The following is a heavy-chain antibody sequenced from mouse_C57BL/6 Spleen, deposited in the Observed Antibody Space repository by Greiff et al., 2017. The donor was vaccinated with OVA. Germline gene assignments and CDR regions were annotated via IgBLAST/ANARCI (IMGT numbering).Heavy chain of an antibody. J-gene: IGHJ1*03. CDR1: GYTFTDYY. Sequence: VQLQQSGPELVKPGASVKISCKASGYTFTDYYMNWVKQSHGKSLEWIGDINPNNGGTSYNQKFKGKATLTVDKSSSTAYMELRSLTSEDSAVYYCARWNSNYGHWYFDVWGTGTTVTVSS. D-gene: IGHD2-5*01. V-gene: IGHV1-26*01. CDR2: INPNNGGT. CDR3: ARWNSNYGHWYFDV.